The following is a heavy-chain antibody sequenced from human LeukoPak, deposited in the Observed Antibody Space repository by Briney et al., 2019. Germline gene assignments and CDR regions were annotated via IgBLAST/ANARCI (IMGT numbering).Heavy chain of an antibody. CDR2: INTNTGNP. CDR1: GYTFTSYA. Sequence: ASVKVSCKAFGYTFTSYAMNWVRQAPGQGLEWMGWINTNTGNPTYAQGFTGRFVFSLDTSVSTAYLQTSSLKAEDTAVYYCARGYTKDMTSVTHFDYWGREPWSPSPQ. V-gene: IGHV7-4-1*02. CDR3: ARGYTKDMTSVTHFDY. D-gene: IGHD4-17*01. J-gene: IGHJ4*02.